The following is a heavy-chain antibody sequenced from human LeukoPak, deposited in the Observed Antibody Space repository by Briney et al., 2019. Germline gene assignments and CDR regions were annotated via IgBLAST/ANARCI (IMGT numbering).Heavy chain of an antibody. CDR2: IKQDGSEK. V-gene: IGHV3-7*01. Sequence: GGSLRLSCAASGFTFSSFWMGWVRQAPGKGLELVANIKQDGSEKYYVDSVQGRFTISRDNAKNSLYLQMNSLRVEDTAVYFCARVHGGYPFDYWGQGTLVTVSS. CDR1: GFTFSSFW. J-gene: IGHJ4*02. CDR3: ARVHGGYPFDY. D-gene: IGHD2-15*01.